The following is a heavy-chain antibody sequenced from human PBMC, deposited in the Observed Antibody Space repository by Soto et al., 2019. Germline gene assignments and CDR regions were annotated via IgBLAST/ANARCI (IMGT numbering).Heavy chain of an antibody. V-gene: IGHV4-39*01. CDR3: ARHGTGTYYDILTGYYRAYYFDY. CDR1: GGSISSSSYY. D-gene: IGHD3-9*01. J-gene: IGHJ4*02. CDR2: IYYSGST. Sequence: QLQLQESGPGLVKPSETLSLTCTVSGGSISSSSYYWGWIRQPPGKGLEWIGSIYYSGSTYYNPSLKSRVTISVDTSKNQFSLKLSSVTAADTAVYYCARHGTGTYYDILTGYYRAYYFDYWGQGTLVTVSS.